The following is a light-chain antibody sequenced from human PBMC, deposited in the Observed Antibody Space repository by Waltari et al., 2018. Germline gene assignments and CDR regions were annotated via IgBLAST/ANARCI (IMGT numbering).Light chain of an antibody. CDR2: VSS. CDR3: AAWDGSLYV. J-gene: IGLJ1*01. Sequence: QSVLTQPPSASGTPGQRVTISCSGSSSNIGSNTVNWFQHPPGTAPKLLIYVSSQRPSGVPDRFSVSKSGTSASLAISGLQSEDEADYYCAAWDGSLYVFGTGTKVTVL. CDR1: SSNIGSNT. V-gene: IGLV1-44*01.